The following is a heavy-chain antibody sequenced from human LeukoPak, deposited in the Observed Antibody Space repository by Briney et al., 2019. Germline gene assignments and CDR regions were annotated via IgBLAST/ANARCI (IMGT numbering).Heavy chain of an antibody. J-gene: IGHJ4*02. CDR1: GFSFSSYS. CDR2: ISSSSTTI. V-gene: IGHV3-48*01. Sequence: GGSLRLSCAASGFSFSSYSMTWVRHAPGKGLEWLSYISSSSTTIYYADSVKGRFTISRDNAKNSLYLQMNSLRAEDTAIYYCARDEYYDSSGYTSWGQGTLVTVSS. CDR3: ARDEYYDSSGYTS. D-gene: IGHD3-22*01.